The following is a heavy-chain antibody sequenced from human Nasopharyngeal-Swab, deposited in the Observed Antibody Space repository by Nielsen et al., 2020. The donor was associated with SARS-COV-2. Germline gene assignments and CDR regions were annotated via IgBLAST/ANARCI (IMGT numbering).Heavy chain of an antibody. CDR3: VSGSQFDY. Sequence: VKVSCKTSGYTFIRYDVNWVRQAPGQGLEWMGWMSPNSSKTGYAQKFQGRVTMTRDTSISTAYMELSSLTSDDTAVYYCVSGSQFDYWGQGTLVTASS. V-gene: IGHV1-8*02. CDR1: GYTFIRYD. CDR2: MSPNSSKT. J-gene: IGHJ4*02.